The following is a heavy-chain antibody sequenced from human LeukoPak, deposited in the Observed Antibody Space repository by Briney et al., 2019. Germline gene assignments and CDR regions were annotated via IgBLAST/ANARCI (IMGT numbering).Heavy chain of an antibody. CDR1: GGSINIYY. D-gene: IGHD3-10*01. CDR2: IYTPTGGT. CDR3: ASDSRGVGDFDY. V-gene: IGHV4-4*07. J-gene: IGHJ4*02. Sequence: PSETLSLTCTVSGGSINIYYWTWIRQPAGQGLEWIGRIYTPTGGTNYNPSLKSRVTMSLDTSRNQFSLMLNSVTAADTAVYYCASDSRGVGDFDYWGQGTLVTVSS.